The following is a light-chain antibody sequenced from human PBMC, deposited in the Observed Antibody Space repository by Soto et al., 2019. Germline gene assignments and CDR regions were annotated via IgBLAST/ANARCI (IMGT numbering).Light chain of an antibody. CDR2: NNN. J-gene: IGLJ1*01. V-gene: IGLV1-44*01. CDR3: AAWDDSLNGYV. Sequence: QSVLTQPPSASGTPGQRVTISCSGGSSNIGTNAVNWYQQLPGTAPKLLIYNNNQRPSGVPDRFSGSKSGTSASLAISGLQSEDDADYYCAAWDDSLNGYVFGTGNKVTVL. CDR1: SSNIGTNA.